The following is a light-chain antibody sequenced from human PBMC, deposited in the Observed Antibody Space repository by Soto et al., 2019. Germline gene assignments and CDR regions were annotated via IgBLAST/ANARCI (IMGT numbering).Light chain of an antibody. CDR1: SSNIGNNY. Sequence: QSVLTQPPSVSAAPGQKVTISCSGTSSNIGNNYVSWYQQLPGTAPKLLIYDNNKRPSGIPDRFSGSKSGTSATLGITGLQTGDEADYYCGSWDSNLSAGSYVFXTGTKVTVL. V-gene: IGLV1-51*01. J-gene: IGLJ1*01. CDR2: DNN. CDR3: GSWDSNLSAGSYV.